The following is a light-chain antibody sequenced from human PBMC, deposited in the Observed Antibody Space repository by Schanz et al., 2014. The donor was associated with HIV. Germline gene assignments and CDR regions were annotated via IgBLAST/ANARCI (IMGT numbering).Light chain of an antibody. V-gene: IGKV3-20*01. J-gene: IGKJ5*01. Sequence: EIVLTQSPATLSVSPGERATLSCRASQSVGTNLAWYQQKPGQAPRLLIFAASSRATGIPDRFSGSESGTDFTLTIIRLEPEDFAVYYCQQYGTSLITFGQGTRLEI. CDR3: QQYGTSLIT. CDR2: AAS. CDR1: QSVGTN.